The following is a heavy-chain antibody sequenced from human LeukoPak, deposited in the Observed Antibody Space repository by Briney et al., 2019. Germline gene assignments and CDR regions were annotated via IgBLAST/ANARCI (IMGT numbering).Heavy chain of an antibody. Sequence: PGGSLRLSCAASGFTFSSYAMHWVRQAPGKGLEWVAVISYDGSNKYYADSVKGRFTISRDNSKNTLYLQMNSLRAEDTAVYYCAKIHYFGSGSPDYWGQGTLVTVSS. D-gene: IGHD3-10*01. J-gene: IGHJ4*02. CDR1: GFTFSSYA. CDR3: AKIHYFGSGSPDY. CDR2: ISYDGSNK. V-gene: IGHV3-30-3*02.